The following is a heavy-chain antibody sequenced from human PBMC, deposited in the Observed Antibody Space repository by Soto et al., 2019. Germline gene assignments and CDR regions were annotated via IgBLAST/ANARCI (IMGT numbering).Heavy chain of an antibody. CDR3: ARGPIAARYHYYYYGMDV. J-gene: IGHJ6*02. Sequence: SETLSLTSAVYGGSFSGYYGTWIRQPPGKGLEWIGEINNNGSTNYNPFLNSRVTISVDTSKNQFPMKLSSVTAADTAVYYCARGPIAARYHYYYYGMDVWGQGTRVTVSS. D-gene: IGHD6-6*01. CDR1: GGSFSGYY. CDR2: INNNGST. V-gene: IGHV4-34*01.